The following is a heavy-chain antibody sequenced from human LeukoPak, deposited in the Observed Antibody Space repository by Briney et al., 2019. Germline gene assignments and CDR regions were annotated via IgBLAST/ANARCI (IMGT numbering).Heavy chain of an antibody. D-gene: IGHD3-22*01. CDR2: ISSSGSTI. CDR1: GFTFSDYY. Sequence: GGSLRLSCAASGFTFSDYYMSWIRQAPGKGLEWVSYISSSGSTIYYADSVKGRFTISRDNAKNSLYLQMNSLRAEDTAVYYCAGRYYYDSSGRIDYWGQGTLVTVSS. J-gene: IGHJ4*02. CDR3: AGRYYYDSSGRIDY. V-gene: IGHV3-11*04.